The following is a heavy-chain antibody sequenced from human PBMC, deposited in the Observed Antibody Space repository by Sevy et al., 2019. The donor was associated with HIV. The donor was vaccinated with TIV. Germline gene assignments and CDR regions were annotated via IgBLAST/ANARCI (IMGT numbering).Heavy chain of an antibody. CDR3: AKSQSGYFDSSGPLDF. D-gene: IGHD3-22*01. V-gene: IGHV3-23*01. J-gene: IGHJ4*02. Sequence: GGSLRLSCAGAGFTFSRYPMSWVRQAPGRGLEWVSGINGGGDNTLYADSVKGRFTISRDNSKNTLYLQMNSLRAEETAVYYCAKSQSGYFDSSGPLDFWGQGTLVTVSS. CDR2: INGGGDNT. CDR1: GFTFSRYP.